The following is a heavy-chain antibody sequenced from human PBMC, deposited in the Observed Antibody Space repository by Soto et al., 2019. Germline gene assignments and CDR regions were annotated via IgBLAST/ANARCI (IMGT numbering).Heavy chain of an antibody. V-gene: IGHV3-7*01. Sequence: GGSLRLSCAASGFTFSSYWMSWVRQAPGKGLEWVADIKQDGSEKYYVDSLKGRFTISRDNAKNSLYLQMNSLRAEDTAVYYCVREGYSSSSGGGFWGQGTLVTVSS. J-gene: IGHJ4*02. CDR1: GFTFSSYW. CDR3: VREGYSSSSGGGF. CDR2: IKQDGSEK. D-gene: IGHD6-6*01.